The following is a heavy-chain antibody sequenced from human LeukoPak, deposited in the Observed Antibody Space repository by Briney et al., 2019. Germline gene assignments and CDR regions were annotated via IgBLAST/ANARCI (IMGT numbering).Heavy chain of an antibody. D-gene: IGHD5-12*01. CDR2: ISWNSGRT. V-gene: IGHV3-9*01. J-gene: IGHJ4*02. CDR1: GFTFDDYA. CDR3: VKDIKYSGTISFDY. Sequence: GGSLRLSCAASGFTFDDYAMHWVRQAPGKGLEWVSGISWNSGRTDYADSVKGRFTISRDNAENSLYLQMNSLRPEDSALYYCVKDIKYSGTISFDYWGQGTLVTVSS.